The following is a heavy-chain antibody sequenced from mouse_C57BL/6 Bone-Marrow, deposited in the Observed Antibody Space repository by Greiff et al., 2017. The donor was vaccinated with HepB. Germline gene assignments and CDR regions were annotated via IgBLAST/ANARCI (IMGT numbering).Heavy chain of an antibody. J-gene: IGHJ2*01. CDR2: ISSGSSTI. V-gene: IGHV5-17*01. D-gene: IGHD1-1*01. Sequence: EVQGVESGGGLVKPGGSLKLSCAASGFTFSDYGMHWVRQAPEKGLEWVAYISSGSSTIYYADTVKGRFTISRDNAKNTLFLQMTRLRSEDTAMYYCARLYYGSSYPYFDYWGQGTTLTVSS. CDR3: ARLYYGSSYPYFDY. CDR1: GFTFSDYG.